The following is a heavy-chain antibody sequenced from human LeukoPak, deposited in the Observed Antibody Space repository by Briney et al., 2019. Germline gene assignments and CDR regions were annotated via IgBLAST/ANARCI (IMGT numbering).Heavy chain of an antibody. Sequence: PSETLSLTCTVSGGSISSYYWSWIRQPPGKGLEWIGYIYYSGSTNYNPSLKSRVTISVDTSKNQFSLMLRSLTAADTAVYYCARRYTASPGERFDYWGQGTLVTVSS. CDR3: ARRYTASPGERFDY. V-gene: IGHV4-59*08. CDR1: GGSISSYY. D-gene: IGHD2-2*02. J-gene: IGHJ4*02. CDR2: IYYSGST.